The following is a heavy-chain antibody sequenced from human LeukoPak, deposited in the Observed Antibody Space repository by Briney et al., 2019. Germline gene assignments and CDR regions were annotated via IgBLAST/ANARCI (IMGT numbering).Heavy chain of an antibody. CDR2: INPNSGGT. Sequence: ASVKVSCKAPGYTFTGYYMHWVRQAPGQGLEWMGWINPNSGGTNYAQKFQGRVTMTRDTSISTAYMELSRLRSDDTAVYYCARDRGGPGGVYMDVWGKGTTVTVSS. J-gene: IGHJ6*03. CDR3: ARDRGGPGGVYMDV. D-gene: IGHD3-16*01. CDR1: GYTFTGYY. V-gene: IGHV1-2*02.